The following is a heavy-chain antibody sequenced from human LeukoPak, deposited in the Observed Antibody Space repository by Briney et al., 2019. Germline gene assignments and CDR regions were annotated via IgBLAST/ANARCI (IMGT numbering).Heavy chain of an antibody. D-gene: IGHD3-10*01. CDR2: INHSGST. CDR3: ARAMVRGVISNFDY. V-gene: IGHV4-34*01. CDR1: GGSFSGYY. Sequence: SETLSLTCAVYGGSFSGYYWSWIRQPPGKGLEWIGEINHSGSTNYNPSLKSRVTISVDTSRNQCSLKLSSVTAADTAVYYCARAMVRGVISNFDYWGQGTLVTVSS. J-gene: IGHJ4*02.